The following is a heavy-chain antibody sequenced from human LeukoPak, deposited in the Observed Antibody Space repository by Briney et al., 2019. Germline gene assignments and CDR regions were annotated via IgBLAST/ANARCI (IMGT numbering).Heavy chain of an antibody. CDR2: INHSGST. J-gene: IGHJ4*02. D-gene: IGHD3-10*01. CDR1: GXSFSGYY. CDR3: ARDLYYYGSGNYVPGLPDY. Sequence: SETLSLTCAVYGXSFSGYYWSWIRQPPGKGLEWIGEINHSGSTNYNPSLKSRVTISVDTSKNQFSLKLSSVTAADTAVYYCARDLYYYGSGNYVPGLPDYWGQGTLVTVSS. V-gene: IGHV4-34*01.